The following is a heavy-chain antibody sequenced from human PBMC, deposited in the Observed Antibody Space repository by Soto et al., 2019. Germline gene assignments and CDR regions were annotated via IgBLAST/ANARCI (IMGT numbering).Heavy chain of an antibody. Sequence: ASVKVSCKASGDTFINFDISWVRQAAGQGLEWLGWMNPGSGQTGYASKFQGRVAMTRDASTGTSHLELSSLTSDDTAVYYCARMASAGTLNWFDPWGQGTLVTVSS. CDR2: MNPGSGQT. CDR3: ARMASAGTLNWFDP. V-gene: IGHV1-8*02. J-gene: IGHJ5*02. CDR1: GDTFINFD. D-gene: IGHD6-13*01.